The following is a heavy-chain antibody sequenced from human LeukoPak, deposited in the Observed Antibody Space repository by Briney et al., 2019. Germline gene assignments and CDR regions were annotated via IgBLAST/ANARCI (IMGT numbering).Heavy chain of an antibody. Sequence: GGSLRLSCAASGFTLSSYEMNWVRQAPGKGLEWVSYISGGGSTIYYADSVKGRFTISRDNAKNSLYLQMNSLRAEDTAVYYCVTSGAVATTDYWGQGTLVTVSS. CDR1: GFTLSSYE. CDR3: VTSGAVATTDY. D-gene: IGHD6-19*01. CDR2: ISGGGSTI. J-gene: IGHJ4*02. V-gene: IGHV3-48*03.